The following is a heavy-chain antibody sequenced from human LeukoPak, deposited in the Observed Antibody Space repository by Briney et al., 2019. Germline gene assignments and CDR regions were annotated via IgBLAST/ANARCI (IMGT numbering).Heavy chain of an antibody. CDR3: ATNGPQLRYFDWLPRHFDY. V-gene: IGHV3-23*01. J-gene: IGHJ4*02. CDR2: ISGXGXST. D-gene: IGHD3-9*01. Sequence: ISGXGXSTYYAASVKGRFTISRDNSKNTLYLQMNSLRAEDTAVYYCATNGPQLRYFDWLPRHFDYWGQGTLVTVSS.